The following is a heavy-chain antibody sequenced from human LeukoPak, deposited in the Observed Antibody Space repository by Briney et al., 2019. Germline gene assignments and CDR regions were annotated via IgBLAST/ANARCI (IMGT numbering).Heavy chain of an antibody. CDR1: GGSFSGYY. CDR2: TNHSGST. Sequence: SETLSLTCAVYGGSFSGYYWSWIRQPPGKGLEWIGETNHSGSTSYNPSLKSRVTISVDTSKNQFSLKLSSVTAADTAVYYCARGGSSGWDYWFDPWGQGTLVTVSS. J-gene: IGHJ5*02. V-gene: IGHV4-34*01. CDR3: ARGGSSGWDYWFDP. D-gene: IGHD6-19*01.